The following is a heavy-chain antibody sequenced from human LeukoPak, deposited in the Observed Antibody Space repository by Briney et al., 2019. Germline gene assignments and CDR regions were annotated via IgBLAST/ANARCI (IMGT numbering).Heavy chain of an antibody. Sequence: GGSLRLSCAASGFTFSNAWMSWVRQAPGKGLEWAGRIKSKTDGGTTDYAAPVKGRFTISRDDSKNTLYLQMNSLKTEDTAVYYCTTGKYCSSTSCWGYYYYGMDVWGKATTVTVSS. D-gene: IGHD2-2*01. J-gene: IGHJ6*04. CDR1: GFTFSNAW. CDR3: TTGKYCSSTSCWGYYYYGMDV. V-gene: IGHV3-15*01. CDR2: IKSKTDGGTT.